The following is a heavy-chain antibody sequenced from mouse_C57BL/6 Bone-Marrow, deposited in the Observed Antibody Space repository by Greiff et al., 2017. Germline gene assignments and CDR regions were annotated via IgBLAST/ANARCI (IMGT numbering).Heavy chain of an antibody. D-gene: IGHD1-1*01. J-gene: IGHJ3*01. Sequence: EVKLMESGGGLVKPGGSLKLSCAASGFTFSSYAMSCVRQTPEKRLEWVATISDGGSYTYYPDNVKGRFTISRDNAKNNLYLQMSHLESEDTAMYYCARDYYGSSYGAYWGQGTLVTVSA. CDR1: GFTFSSYA. CDR3: ARDYYGSSYGAY. V-gene: IGHV5-4*01. CDR2: ISDGGSYT.